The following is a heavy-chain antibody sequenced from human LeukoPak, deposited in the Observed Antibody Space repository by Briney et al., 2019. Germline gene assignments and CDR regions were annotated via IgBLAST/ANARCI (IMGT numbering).Heavy chain of an antibody. CDR3: ARDGVLRYFDWLPRLDY. D-gene: IGHD3-9*01. CDR2: INPNSGGT. CDR1: GYTFTSYG. V-gene: IGHV1-2*02. Sequence: ASVKVSCKASGYTFTSYGISWVRQAPGQGLEWMGWINPNSGGTNYAQKFQGRVTMTRDTSISTAYMELSRLRSDDTAVYYCARDGVLRYFDWLPRLDYWGQGTLVTVSS. J-gene: IGHJ4*02.